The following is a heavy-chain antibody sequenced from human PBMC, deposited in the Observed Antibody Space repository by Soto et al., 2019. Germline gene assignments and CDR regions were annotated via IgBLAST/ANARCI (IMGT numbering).Heavy chain of an antibody. CDR2: INANGGST. CDR3: AKGLDNTYWEGS. D-gene: IGHD2-8*02. V-gene: IGHV3-23*01. CDR1: GFTFSSHV. J-gene: IGHJ5*02. Sequence: EVQVLESEGGLVQPGGSLRLSCVGSGFTFSSHVMTWVRQAPGKGLEWVSSINANGGSTYYAESVMGRFTISRDNSRNTLSLQMRSLRAEDTAVYYCAKGLDNTYWEGSWGQGTLVTVSS.